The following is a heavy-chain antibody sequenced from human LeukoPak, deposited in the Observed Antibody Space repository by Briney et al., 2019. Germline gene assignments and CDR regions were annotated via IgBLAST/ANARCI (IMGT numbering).Heavy chain of an antibody. CDR1: GGSISSYY. CDR3: ARERSSCYSGFCYYYYMDV. D-gene: IGHD2-2*01. CDR2: IYTSGST. V-gene: IGHV4-4*07. Sequence: SETLSLTCTVSGGSISSYYWSWIRQPAGKGLEWIGRIYTSGSTNYNPSLKSRVTMSVDTSKNQFSLKLSSVTAADTAVYYCARERSSCYSGFCYYYYMDVWGKGTTVTISS. J-gene: IGHJ6*03.